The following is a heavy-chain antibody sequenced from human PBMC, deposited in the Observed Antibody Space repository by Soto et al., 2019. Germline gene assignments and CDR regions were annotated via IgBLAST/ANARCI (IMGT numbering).Heavy chain of an antibody. Sequence: GGSLRLSCAASGFTFSSYAMSWVRQAPGKGLEWVSAISGSGGSTYYADSVKGRFTISRDNSKNTLYLQMNSLRAEDTAVYYCANHGDYYYYYGMDVWGQGTTVTVSS. V-gene: IGHV3-23*01. CDR2: ISGSGGST. CDR1: GFTFSSYA. J-gene: IGHJ6*02. CDR3: ANHGDYYYYYGMDV. D-gene: IGHD4-17*01.